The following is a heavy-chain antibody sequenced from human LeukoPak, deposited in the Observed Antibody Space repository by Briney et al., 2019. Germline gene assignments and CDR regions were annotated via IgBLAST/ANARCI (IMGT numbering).Heavy chain of an antibody. J-gene: IGHJ2*01. D-gene: IGHD6-13*01. Sequence: GGSLRLSCAASGFSFSSYAMSWVRQAPGKGLEWASVISGSGGSTYYADSVKGRFTISRDNSKNTLYLQMNSLRAGDTAVYYCARAAYSSTWYSRYFDLWGRGTLVTVSS. V-gene: IGHV3-23*01. CDR1: GFSFSSYA. CDR2: ISGSGGST. CDR3: ARAAYSSTWYSRYFDL.